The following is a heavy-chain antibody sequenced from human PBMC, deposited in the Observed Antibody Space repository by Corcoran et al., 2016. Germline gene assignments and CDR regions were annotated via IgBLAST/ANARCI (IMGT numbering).Heavy chain of an antibody. CDR1: GYTFTSYG. D-gene: IGHD1-26*01. V-gene: IGHV1-18*01. Sequence: QVQLVQSGAEVKKPGASVKVSCKASGYTFTSYGISWVRQAPGQGLEWMGWISAYNGNTNYAQKLQGRVTMTTDTSTSTAYMELRSLISDDTAVYYCARVVSRGSYLLYFDYWGQGTLVTVSS. J-gene: IGHJ4*02. CDR2: ISAYNGNT. CDR3: ARVVSRGSYLLYFDY.